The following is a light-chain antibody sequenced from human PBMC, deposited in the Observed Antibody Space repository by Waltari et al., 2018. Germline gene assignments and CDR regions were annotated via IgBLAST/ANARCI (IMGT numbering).Light chain of an antibody. CDR3: QSYDSRLSVLV. J-gene: IGLJ2*01. CDR1: SSNLVAVSA. Sequence: QSVLTQPPAASGPPGQRVTISCTRSSSNLVAVSALHSYRQLPGTAPQLLIFGNKNRPSGVPDRFSASKSGTSVSLAITGLQAEDEADYYCQSYDSRLSVLVFGGGTKLTVL. V-gene: IGLV1-40*01. CDR2: GNK.